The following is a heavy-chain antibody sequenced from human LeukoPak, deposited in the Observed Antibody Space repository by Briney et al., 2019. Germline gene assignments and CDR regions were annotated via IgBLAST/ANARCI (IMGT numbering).Heavy chain of an antibody. D-gene: IGHD3-22*01. CDR1: GGSISSGDYY. CDR3: ARKTYYYDSSGYYSYFDY. J-gene: IGHJ4*02. CDR2: IYYSGST. V-gene: IGHV4-30-4*01. Sequence: PSETLSLTCTVSGGSISSGDYYWSWIRQPPGKGLEWIGYIYYSGSTYYNPSLKSRVTISVDTSKNQFSLKLSSVTAADTAVYYFARKTYYYDSSGYYSYFDYWGQGTLVTVTS.